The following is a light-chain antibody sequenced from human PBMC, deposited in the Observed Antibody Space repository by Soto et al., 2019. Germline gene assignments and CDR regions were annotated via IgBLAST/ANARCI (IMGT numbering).Light chain of an antibody. V-gene: IGLV2-14*01. J-gene: IGLJ3*02. CDR3: SSFTSSSTWV. CDR2: EVS. Sequence: QSALTQPASVSESPGQSIAISCTGTSSDVGGYNYVSWYQQHPGKAPKLMIYEVSNRPSGVSNRFSGSKSGNTASLTISGLQAEDEADYYCSSFTSSSTWVFGGGTKLTVL. CDR1: SSDVGGYNY.